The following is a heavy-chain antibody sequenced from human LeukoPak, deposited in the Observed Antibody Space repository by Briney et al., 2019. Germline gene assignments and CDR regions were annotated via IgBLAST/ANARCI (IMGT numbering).Heavy chain of an antibody. CDR3: ARGAYGDK. D-gene: IGHD4-17*01. CDR1: GYTLTRYG. J-gene: IGHJ4*02. Sequence: APVKVPCKASGYTLTRYGINWMRQAPGQGLEWMGWISTQSGNTNYAQKVQGRLTLTTDRSTNTAYMELRSLRSDDTAVYYCARGAYGDKWGQGTMVTVSS. V-gene: IGHV1-18*01. CDR2: ISTQSGNT.